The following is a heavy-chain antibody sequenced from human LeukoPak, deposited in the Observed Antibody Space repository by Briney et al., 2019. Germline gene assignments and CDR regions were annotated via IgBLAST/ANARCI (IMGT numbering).Heavy chain of an antibody. D-gene: IGHD4-17*01. CDR3: ARAKYYGDYGFDY. V-gene: IGHV1-69*05. CDR2: IIPIFGTA. J-gene: IGHJ4*02. Sequence: SVKVSCKASGCTFISYAISWVRQAPGQGLEWMGGIIPIFGTANYAQKFQGRVTITTDESTSTAYMELSSLRSEDTAVYYCARAKYYGDYGFDYWGQGTLVTVSS. CDR1: GCTFISYA.